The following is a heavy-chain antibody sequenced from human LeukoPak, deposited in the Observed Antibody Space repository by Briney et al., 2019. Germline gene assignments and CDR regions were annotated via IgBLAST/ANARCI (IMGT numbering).Heavy chain of an antibody. CDR1: GFTFSSYS. D-gene: IGHD2-8*01. CDR3: AGDSYDVPDCTY. CDR2: ISSSSSYI. J-gene: IGHJ4*02. Sequence: GGSLRLSCAASGFTFSSYSMIWVRQAPGKGLEWVSSISSSSSYIYYADSVKGRFTISRDNAKHSLYLQMNSLRAEDTAVYYCAGDSYDVPDCTYWGQGTLVTVSS. V-gene: IGHV3-21*01.